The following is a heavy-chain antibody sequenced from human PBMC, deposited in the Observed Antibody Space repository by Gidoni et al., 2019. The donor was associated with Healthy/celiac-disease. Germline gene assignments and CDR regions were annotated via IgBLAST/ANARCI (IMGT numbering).Heavy chain of an antibody. V-gene: IGHV4-34*01. CDR2: INKIGGT. J-gene: IGHJ4*02. D-gene: IGHD3-16*02. CDR3: ARGQYRGYFDY. Sequence: QVQLQQWGAGLLKPSETLSLTCAVYGGSFSGYYWSWIRPPTGKGLEWIGEINKIGGTTSNPSLKSRVTISVDTSKNQFSLKLSSVTAADTAVYYCARGQYRGYFDYWGQGTLVTVSS. CDR1: GGSFSGYY.